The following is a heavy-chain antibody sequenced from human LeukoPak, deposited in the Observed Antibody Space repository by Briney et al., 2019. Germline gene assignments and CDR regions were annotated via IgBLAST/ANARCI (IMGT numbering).Heavy chain of an antibody. D-gene: IGHD3-3*01. J-gene: IGHJ4*02. CDR3: ARGAGRRFLEWLLPYYFDY. V-gene: IGHV4-34*01. Sequence: GSLRLSCAASGFTFSNYAMTWVRQAPGKGLEWIGEINHSGSTNYNPSLKSRVTISVDTSKNQFSLKLSSVTAADTAVYYCARGAGRRFLEWLLPYYFDYWGQGTLVTVSS. CDR1: GFTFSNYA. CDR2: INHSGST.